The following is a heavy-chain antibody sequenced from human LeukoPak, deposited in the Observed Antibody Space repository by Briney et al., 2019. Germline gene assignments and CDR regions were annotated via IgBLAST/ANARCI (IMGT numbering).Heavy chain of an antibody. J-gene: IGHJ4*02. Sequence: GASVKVSCKASGYTFTNYGVSWVRQAPGQGLEYMGWISAYNGNTNYAQKLQGRVTMTTDTSTSTAYMELSSLRSEDTAVYYCASTSWGSYYFDYWGQGTLVTVSS. CDR1: GYTFTNYG. CDR2: ISAYNGNT. CDR3: ASTSWGSYYFDY. D-gene: IGHD3-16*01. V-gene: IGHV1-18*01.